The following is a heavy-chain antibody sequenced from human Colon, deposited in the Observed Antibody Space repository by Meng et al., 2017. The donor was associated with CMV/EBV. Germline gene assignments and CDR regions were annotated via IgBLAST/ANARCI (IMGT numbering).Heavy chain of an antibody. Sequence: ASGFMFTAYAIHWVRQAPGKGLEWVGVITYDGSNKYYADSVKGRFTISRDNSKNSLHLQMDSLRAEDTAVYYCARGGQWLVDSIGYWGQGTLVTVSS. CDR2: ITYDGSNK. V-gene: IGHV3-30-3*01. CDR1: GFMFTAYA. D-gene: IGHD6-19*01. CDR3: ARGGQWLVDSIGY. J-gene: IGHJ4*02.